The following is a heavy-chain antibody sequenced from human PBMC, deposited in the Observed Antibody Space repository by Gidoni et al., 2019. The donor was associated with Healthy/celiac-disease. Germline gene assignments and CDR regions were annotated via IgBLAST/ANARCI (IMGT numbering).Heavy chain of an antibody. D-gene: IGHD2-15*01. V-gene: IGHV1-69*01. CDR3: ASSWTKYYYYYFMDV. CDR2: IIPIFGTA. Sequence: QVQLVQSGAAVKKPGSSVKVSCKASGATFSSYAISWVRQAPGQGLEWMGGIIPIFGTANYAQKFQGRVTITADESTSTAYMELSSLRSEDTAVYYCASSWTKYYYYYFMDVWGKGTTVTVSS. CDR1: GATFSSYA. J-gene: IGHJ6*03.